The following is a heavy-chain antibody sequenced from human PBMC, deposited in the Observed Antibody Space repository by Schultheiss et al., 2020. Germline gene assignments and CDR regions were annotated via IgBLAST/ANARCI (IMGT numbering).Heavy chain of an antibody. CDR2: IYWDDDK. V-gene: IGHV2-5*02. Sequence: SGPTLVKPTQTLTLTCTLSGFSLTTSEVGVAWIRQPPGKSLEWLALIYWDDDKRYSPSLKSRLTITKDTSKNQVVLTMTNMDPVDTATYYCAHRRYIAGTFDYWGQGTLVTGSA. D-gene: IGHD6-13*01. CDR3: AHRRYIAGTFDY. CDR1: GFSLTTSEVG. J-gene: IGHJ4*02.